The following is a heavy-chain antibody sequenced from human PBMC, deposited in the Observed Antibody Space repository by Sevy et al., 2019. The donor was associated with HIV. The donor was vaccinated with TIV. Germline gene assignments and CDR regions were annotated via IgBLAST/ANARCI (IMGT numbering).Heavy chain of an antibody. J-gene: IGHJ4*02. CDR1: GFIFSNYY. D-gene: IGHD2-15*01. Sequence: GGSLRLSCAASGFIFSNYYMTWVRQAPGKGLEWVSYISDTSDTISYADSVKGRFTISRDNAKNALYLQMSSLRGEDTAVYYCARVRDRYCSGGSCYYVYFFDYWGQGTLVTVSS. CDR2: ISDTSDTI. V-gene: IGHV3-48*01. CDR3: ARVRDRYCSGGSCYYVYFFDY.